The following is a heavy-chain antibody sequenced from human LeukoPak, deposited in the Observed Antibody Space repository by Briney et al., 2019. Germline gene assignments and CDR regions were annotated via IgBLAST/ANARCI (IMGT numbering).Heavy chain of an antibody. Sequence: SVEVSCKASGGTFSSYAISWVRQAPGQGLEWMGGIIPIFGTANYAQKFQGRVTITTDESTSTAYMELSSLRSEDTAVYYCARRRTDSSSWYKNWFDPWGQGTLVTVSS. V-gene: IGHV1-69*05. D-gene: IGHD6-13*01. CDR2: IIPIFGTA. CDR3: ARRRTDSSSWYKNWFDP. CDR1: GGTFSSYA. J-gene: IGHJ5*02.